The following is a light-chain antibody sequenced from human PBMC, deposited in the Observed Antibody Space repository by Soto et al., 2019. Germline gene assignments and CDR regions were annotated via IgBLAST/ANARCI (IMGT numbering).Light chain of an antibody. V-gene: IGLV2-23*02. J-gene: IGLJ1*01. CDR2: EVS. Sequence: SVVAQPAPLSWAPGQSITLSCTGTNRVVGSYNLVSWYQHHPGKAPKLMIYEVSKRPSGASNRFSGSKSGNTASLTISGLQAEDEADYYCCSNAGSSSYVFGTGTKVTVL. CDR1: NRVVGSYNL. CDR3: CSNAGSSSYV.